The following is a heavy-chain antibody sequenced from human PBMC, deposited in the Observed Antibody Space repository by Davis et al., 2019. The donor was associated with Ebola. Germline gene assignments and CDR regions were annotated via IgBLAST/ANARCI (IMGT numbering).Heavy chain of an antibody. V-gene: IGHV3-23*01. CDR2: ISGSGDRT. CDR3: ARGYYYDSSGYDY. Sequence: GESLKISCAASRFTFSTYAMNWVRQAPGKGLEWVSAISGSGDRTYYADSVKGRFSISRDNSKNTVYLQMNSLRAEDTAVYYCARGYYYDSSGYDYWGQGTLVTVSS. CDR1: RFTFSTYA. J-gene: IGHJ4*02. D-gene: IGHD3-22*01.